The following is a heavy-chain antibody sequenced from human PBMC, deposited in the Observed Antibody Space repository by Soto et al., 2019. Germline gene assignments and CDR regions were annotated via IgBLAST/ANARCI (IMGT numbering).Heavy chain of an antibody. CDR1: GYTFTSYD. V-gene: IGHV1-8*01. CDR3: ARQSSSSGYYGMDV. D-gene: IGHD6-6*01. CDR2: MNPNSGNT. J-gene: IGHJ6*02. Sequence: ASVKVSCKASGYTFTSYDINWVRQATGQGLEWMGWMNPNSGNTGYAQKFQGRVTMTRNTSISTAYMELSSLRSEDTAVYYCARQSSSSGYYGMDVWGQGTTVTVSS.